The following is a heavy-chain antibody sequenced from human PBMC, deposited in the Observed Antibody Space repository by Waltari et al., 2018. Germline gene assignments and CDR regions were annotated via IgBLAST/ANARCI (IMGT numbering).Heavy chain of an antibody. D-gene: IGHD3-10*01. Sequence: QLQLQESGPGLVKPSGPLSLACAVSGGSSKNPNLYWGWVRHPPGKGLEFIGSVYYTGNTYYNPSLMRRVTISVDTSKNKFSLRLTSVTAADTAVYYCATPYGSGTNFDYWGQGTLVTVSS. CDR1: GGSSKNPNLY. CDR3: ATPYGSGTNFDY. CDR2: VYYTGNT. V-gene: IGHV4-39*01. J-gene: IGHJ4*02.